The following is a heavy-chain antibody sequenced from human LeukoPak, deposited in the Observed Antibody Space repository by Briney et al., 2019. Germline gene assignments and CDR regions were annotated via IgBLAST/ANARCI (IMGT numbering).Heavy chain of an antibody. CDR3: ARARSITIFGVADY. J-gene: IGHJ4*02. CDR1: GYTLTGYN. D-gene: IGHD3-3*01. CDR2: INPNSGGT. V-gene: IGHV1-2*02. Sequence: ASVKVSCKASGYTLTGYNMHWVRQAPGQGLEWMGWINPNSGGTNYAQTFQGSVTMTRDTSISTAYMELSRLRSDDTAVYYCARARSITIFGVADYWGQGNLVTVSS.